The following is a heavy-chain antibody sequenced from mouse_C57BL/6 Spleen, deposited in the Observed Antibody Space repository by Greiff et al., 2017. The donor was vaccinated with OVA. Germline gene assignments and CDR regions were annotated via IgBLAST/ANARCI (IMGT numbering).Heavy chain of an antibody. CDR3: VRGAYGNPYYYAMDD. V-gene: IGHV10-3*01. CDR1: GFTFNTYA. D-gene: IGHD2-1*01. J-gene: IGHJ4*01. CDR2: IRSKCSNYAS. Sequence: EVKLVESGGGLVQPKGSLKLSCAASGFTFNTYAMHWVRQAPGKGLEWVARIRSKCSNYASSYADPVKDRFTISRDDSQSMIYVEMNNLNTEDKARYYCVRGAYGNPYYYAMDDWGQGTSVTVSS.